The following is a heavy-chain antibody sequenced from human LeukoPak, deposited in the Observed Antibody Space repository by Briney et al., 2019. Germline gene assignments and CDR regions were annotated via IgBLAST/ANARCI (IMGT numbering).Heavy chain of an antibody. CDR2: FDFSGST. J-gene: IGHJ2*01. CDR1: GGSFSSYY. CDR3: VRGLWPGYDWHFDL. D-gene: IGHD5-18*01. V-gene: IGHV4-4*07. Sequence: SETLSLTCTVPGGSFSSYYWSWVRQPAGKGLEWIGRFDFSGSTNYNPSLKRRVTISGDKSKNQFSLKLNSVTAADTAVYYCVRGLWPGYDWHFDLWGRGTLVTVSS.